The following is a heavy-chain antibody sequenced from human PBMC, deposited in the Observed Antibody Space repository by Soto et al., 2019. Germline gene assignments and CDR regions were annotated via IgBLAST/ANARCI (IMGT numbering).Heavy chain of an antibody. CDR1: GGSISSSSYY. V-gene: IGHV4-39*01. J-gene: IGHJ4*02. Sequence: SETLSLTCTVSGGSISSSSYYWGWIRQPPGKGLEWIGSIYYSGSTYYNPSLKSRVTISVDTSKNQFSLKLSSVTAADTAVYYCARHLNGYSSSWYREYYFDYWGQGTLVTVSS. D-gene: IGHD6-13*01. CDR3: ARHLNGYSSSWYREYYFDY. CDR2: IYYSGST.